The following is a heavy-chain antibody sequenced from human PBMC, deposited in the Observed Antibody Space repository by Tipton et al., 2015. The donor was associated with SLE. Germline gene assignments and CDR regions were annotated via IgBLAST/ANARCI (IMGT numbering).Heavy chain of an antibody. Sequence: QVQLVQSGAEVRKPGSSVKVSCKASGGTFSSYAISWVRQAPGQGLEWMGGIIPIFGTANYAQKFQGRVTITTDESTSTAYMELSSLRSEDTAVYYCASLHYYDSSGSGAFDIWGQGTMVTVSS. D-gene: IGHD3-22*01. V-gene: IGHV1-69*01. J-gene: IGHJ3*02. CDR2: IIPIFGTA. CDR3: ASLHYYDSSGSGAFDI. CDR1: GGTFSSYA.